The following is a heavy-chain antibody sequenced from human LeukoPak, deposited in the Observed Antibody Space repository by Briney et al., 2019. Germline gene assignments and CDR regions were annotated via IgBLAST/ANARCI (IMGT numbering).Heavy chain of an antibody. CDR2: INPNSGGT. V-gene: IGHV1-2*02. CDR3: AREIVGTTTYYFDY. D-gene: IGHD1-26*01. J-gene: IGHJ4*02. CDR1: GYTFTDYY. Sequence: ASVKVSCKASGYTFTDYYMHWVRQAPRQGLEWMGWINPNSGGTNYAQKFQGRVTMTRDTSISTGYMELSRLRSDDTAVYYCAREIVGTTTYYFDYWGQGTLVPVSS.